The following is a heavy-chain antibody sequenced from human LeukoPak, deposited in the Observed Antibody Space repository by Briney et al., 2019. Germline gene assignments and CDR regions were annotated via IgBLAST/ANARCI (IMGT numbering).Heavy chain of an antibody. Sequence: SETLSLTCTVSGGSISSYYWSWIRQPAGRGLAWIGRINTSGSTNYNPSLKSRVTMSVDTSKNQFSLKLSSVTAADTAVYYCAAVTKIGHYFDYWGQGTLVTVSS. CDR1: GGSISSYY. CDR3: AAVTKIGHYFDY. V-gene: IGHV4-4*07. J-gene: IGHJ4*02. D-gene: IGHD4-17*01. CDR2: INTSGST.